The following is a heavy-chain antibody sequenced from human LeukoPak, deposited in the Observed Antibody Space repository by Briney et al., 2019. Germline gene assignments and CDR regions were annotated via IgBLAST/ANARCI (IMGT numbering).Heavy chain of an antibody. CDR1: GYSFASYW. J-gene: IGHJ4*02. CDR2: IYPGDSDT. CDR3: ARQWGDCSSTSCYSAY. V-gene: IGHV5-51*01. D-gene: IGHD2-2*01. Sequence: GGSLRLSCKGSGYSFASYWTAWVRQMPGKGLEWMGIIYPGDSDTRYSPSFQGQVTISADKSISTAYLQWSSLKASDTAIYYCARQWGDCSSTSCYSAYWGQGTLVTVSS.